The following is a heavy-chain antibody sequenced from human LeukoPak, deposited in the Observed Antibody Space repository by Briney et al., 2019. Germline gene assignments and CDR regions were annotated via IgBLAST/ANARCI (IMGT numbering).Heavy chain of an antibody. D-gene: IGHD5-24*01. V-gene: IGHV1-2*02. Sequence: ASVKVSCKASGYTFTGYYMHWVRQAPGQGLEWMGWINPNSGGTNYAQKFQGRVTMTRDTSISTAYMELSRLRSDDTAVYYCARNTQPVEMATIPAKSALYDYWGQGTLVTVSS. CDR1: GYTFTGYY. J-gene: IGHJ4*02. CDR2: INPNSGGT. CDR3: ARNTQPVEMATIPAKSALYDY.